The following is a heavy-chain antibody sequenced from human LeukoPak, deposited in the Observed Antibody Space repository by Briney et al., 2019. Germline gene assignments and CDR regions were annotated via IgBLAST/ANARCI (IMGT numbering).Heavy chain of an antibody. D-gene: IGHD3-16*02. CDR1: GGSISSSSYY. V-gene: IGHV4-39*07. J-gene: IGHJ5*02. Sequence: PSETLSLTCTVSGGSISSSSYYWGWIRQPPGKGLEWIGSIYYSGSTSYNPSLKSRVTMSVDTSKNQFSLKLSSVTAADTAVYYCARRKVMITFGGVIVRMPFDPWGQGTRVTVSS. CDR3: ARRKVMITFGGVIVRMPFDP. CDR2: IYYSGST.